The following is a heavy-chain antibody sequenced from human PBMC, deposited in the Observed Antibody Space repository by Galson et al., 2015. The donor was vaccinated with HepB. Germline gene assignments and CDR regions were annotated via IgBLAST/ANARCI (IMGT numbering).Heavy chain of an antibody. J-gene: IGHJ4*02. Sequence: SVKVSCKASGGTFSSYTISWVRQAPGQGLEWMGRIIPILGIANYAQKFQGGVTITADKSTSTAYMELGSLRSEDTAVYYCARDSRGYDSTFDYWGQGTLVTVSS. CDR3: ARDSRGYDSTFDY. D-gene: IGHD5-12*01. V-gene: IGHV1-69*04. CDR1: GGTFSSYT. CDR2: IIPILGIA.